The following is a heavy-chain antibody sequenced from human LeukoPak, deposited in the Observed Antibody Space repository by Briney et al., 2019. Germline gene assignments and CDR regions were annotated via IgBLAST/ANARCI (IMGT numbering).Heavy chain of an antibody. CDR1: GGTFSRYA. CDR2: IIPILGIA. D-gene: IGHD2-15*01. V-gene: IGHV1-69*04. CDR3: VYSCSGGSCLLYYFDY. Sequence: SVTVSYKASGGTFSRYAISWVRQAPGQGLEWMGRIIPILGIANYAQKFQGRVTITADKSTSTAYMELSSLRSEDTAVYYCVYSCSGGSCLLYYFDYWGQGTLVTVSS. J-gene: IGHJ4*02.